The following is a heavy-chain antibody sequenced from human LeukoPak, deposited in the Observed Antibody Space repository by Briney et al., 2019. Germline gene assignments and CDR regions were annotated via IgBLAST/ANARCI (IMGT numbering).Heavy chain of an antibody. CDR3: ARDLPYYDILTGSGVFDY. J-gene: IGHJ4*02. CDR2: IIPIFGIA. CDR1: GGTFSSYA. V-gene: IGHV1-69*04. D-gene: IGHD3-9*01. Sequence: GASVKVSCKASGGTFSSYAISWVRQAPGQGLEWMGRIIPIFGIANYAQKFQGRVTITADKSTSTAYMELSSLRSEDTAVYCCARDLPYYDILTGSGVFDYWGQGTLVTVSS.